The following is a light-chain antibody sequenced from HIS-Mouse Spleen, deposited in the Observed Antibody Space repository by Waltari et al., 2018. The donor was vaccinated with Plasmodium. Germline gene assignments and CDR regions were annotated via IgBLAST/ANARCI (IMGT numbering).Light chain of an antibody. CDR1: QSVSSH. V-gene: IGKV3-15*01. Sequence: EIVMTQSPATLSVSTGERATLSCRACQSVSSHLAWYQQKPGQAPRLLIYGASTRATGIPARFSGSGSGTEFTLTISSLQSEDFAVYYCQQYNNWSFTFGPGTKVDIK. J-gene: IGKJ3*01. CDR3: QQYNNWSFT. CDR2: GAS.